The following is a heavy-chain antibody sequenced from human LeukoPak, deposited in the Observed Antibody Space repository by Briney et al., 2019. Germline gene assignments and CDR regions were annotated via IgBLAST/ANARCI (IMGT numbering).Heavy chain of an antibody. J-gene: IGHJ5*02. CDR1: GGSISSSSYY. Sequence: SETLSLTCTVSGGSISSSSYYWGWNRQPPGKGLEWIGSIYYSGSTYYNPSLKSRVTISVDTSKNQFSLKLSSVTAADTAVYYCARDSADCSGGSCYWFDPWGQGTLVTVSS. CDR3: ARDSADCSGGSCYWFDP. CDR2: IYYSGST. D-gene: IGHD2-15*01. V-gene: IGHV4-39*07.